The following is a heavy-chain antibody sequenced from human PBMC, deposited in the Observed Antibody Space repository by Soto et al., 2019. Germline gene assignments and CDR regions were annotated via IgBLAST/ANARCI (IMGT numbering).Heavy chain of an antibody. CDR3: AKDSLSAKVATYGMDV. D-gene: IGHD2-15*01. J-gene: IGHJ6*02. CDR1: GFTFSSYG. CDR2: ISYDGSNK. V-gene: IGHV3-30*18. Sequence: GGSLRLSCAASGFTFSSYGMHWVRQAPGKGLEWVAVISYDGSNKYYADSVKGRFTISRDNSKNTLYLQMNSLRAEDTAVYYCAKDSLSAKVATYGMDVWGQGTTVTVSS.